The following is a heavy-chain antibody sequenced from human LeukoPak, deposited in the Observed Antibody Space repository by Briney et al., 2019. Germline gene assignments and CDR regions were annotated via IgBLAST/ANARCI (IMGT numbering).Heavy chain of an antibody. CDR2: IIPIFGTA. CDR3: ARAGSSPLDAFDI. J-gene: IGHJ3*02. Sequence: GASVKVSCKASGGTFSSYAISWVRQAPGQGLEWMGGIIPIFGTANYAQKFQGRVTITADESTSTAYMELSSLRSEDTAVYYCARAGSSPLDAFDIWGQGTMVTVSS. V-gene: IGHV1-69*13. CDR1: GGTFSSYA. D-gene: IGHD6-6*01.